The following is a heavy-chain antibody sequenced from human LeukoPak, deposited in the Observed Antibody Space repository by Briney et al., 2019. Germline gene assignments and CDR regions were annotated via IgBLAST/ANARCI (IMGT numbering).Heavy chain of an antibody. CDR2: ITPIFGTA. V-gene: IGHV1-69*05. D-gene: IGHD3-22*01. J-gene: IGHJ3*01. CDR3: ARDEASSGYSR. CDR1: GGTFSSYA. Sequence: SVKVSCKASGGTFSSYAISWVRQTPGQGLEWMGGITPIFGTANYAQKFQGRVTITTDESTSTAYMELSSLRSEDTAVYYRARDEASSGYSRWGQGTMVTVSS.